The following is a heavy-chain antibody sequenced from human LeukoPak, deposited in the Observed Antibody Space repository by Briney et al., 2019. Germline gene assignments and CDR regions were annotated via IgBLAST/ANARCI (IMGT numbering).Heavy chain of an antibody. CDR3: ARVWGSGTFDY. CDR1: GGSFSGYY. V-gene: IGHV4-34*01. J-gene: IGHJ4*02. Sequence: PSETLSLTCAVYGGSFSGYYWSWIRQPPGKGLEWIGEINHSGSTNYNPSLKSRVTISVDTSKNQFSLKLSSVTAADTAVYYCARVWGSGTFDYWGQGTLVTVSS. D-gene: IGHD3-16*01. CDR2: INHSGST.